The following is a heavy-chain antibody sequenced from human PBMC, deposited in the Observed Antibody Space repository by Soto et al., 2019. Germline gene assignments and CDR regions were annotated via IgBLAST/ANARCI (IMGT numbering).Heavy chain of an antibody. CDR3: AREAYDFWSGYPLRPRRFGMDV. CDR1: GGSFSGYY. D-gene: IGHD3-3*01. V-gene: IGHV4-34*01. CDR2: INHSGST. J-gene: IGHJ6*02. Sequence: PPETLSLTCAVYGGSFSGYYWSWIRQPPGKGLEWIGEINHSGSTNYNPSLKSRVTISVDTSKNQFSLKLSPVTAADTAVYYCAREAYDFWSGYPLRPRRFGMDVWGQGTTVTVSS.